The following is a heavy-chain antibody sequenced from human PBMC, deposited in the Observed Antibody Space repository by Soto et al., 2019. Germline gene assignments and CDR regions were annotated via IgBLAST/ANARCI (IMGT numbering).Heavy chain of an antibody. CDR3: ARDSRGGAARRPTFYY. D-gene: IGHD6-6*01. CDR1: GFTFSSFE. J-gene: IGHJ4*02. Sequence: GSLRLSCVGSGFTFSSFEMNWVRQTPGKGLEWLSYIGRSGETIYYADSVKGRFTISRDNAKSSLFLQMTGLRDEDTGIYYCARDSRGGAARRPTFYYWGRGTLVTVSS. V-gene: IGHV3-48*03. CDR2: IGRSGETI.